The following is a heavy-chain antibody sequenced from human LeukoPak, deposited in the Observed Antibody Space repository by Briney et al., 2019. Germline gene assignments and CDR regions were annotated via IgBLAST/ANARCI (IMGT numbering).Heavy chain of an antibody. V-gene: IGHV4-30-4*01. D-gene: IGHD4-11*01. Sequence: ASETLSFTCTVSGGSISSGDYYWSWIRQPPGKGLEWIGYIYYSGSTYYNPSLKSRVTISVDTSKNQFSLKLSSVTAADTAVYYCARAPNDYSNAFDIWGQGTMVTVSS. CDR3: ARAPNDYSNAFDI. CDR1: GGSISSGDYY. CDR2: IYYSGST. J-gene: IGHJ3*02.